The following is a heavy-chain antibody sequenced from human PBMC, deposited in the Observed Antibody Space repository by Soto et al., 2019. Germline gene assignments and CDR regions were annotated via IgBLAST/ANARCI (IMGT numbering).Heavy chain of an antibody. CDR2: IIPIFGTA. Sequence: QVQLVQSGAEVKKPGSSVKVSCKASGGTFSSYAISWVRQAPGQGLEWMGGIIPIFGTANYAQKFQGRVTITADDSTRTAYMELSSLSSEDTDVYYCASGHVLVPAAIPHWFDPWGQGTLVTVSS. J-gene: IGHJ5*02. CDR3: ASGHVLVPAAIPHWFDP. CDR1: GGTFSSYA. V-gene: IGHV1-69*12. D-gene: IGHD2-2*01.